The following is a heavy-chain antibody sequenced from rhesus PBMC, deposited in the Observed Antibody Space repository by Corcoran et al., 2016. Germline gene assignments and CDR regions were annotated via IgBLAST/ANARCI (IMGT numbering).Heavy chain of an antibody. CDR3: ARESFPGIAAAGNFDY. CDR2: IRWSVGSK. J-gene: IGHJ4*01. D-gene: IGHD6-25*01. V-gene: IGHV3-201*01. CDR1: GLTFDAYA. Sequence: EVQLVESGGGVVQPGGSLRLSCAALGLTFDAYAMHWVSQAPGKGLEWVSGIRWSVGSKDYADCCKGQIIIVRANAKNSMYLQMGSLRAEDTAVYYCARESFPGIAAAGNFDYWVQGVLVTVSS.